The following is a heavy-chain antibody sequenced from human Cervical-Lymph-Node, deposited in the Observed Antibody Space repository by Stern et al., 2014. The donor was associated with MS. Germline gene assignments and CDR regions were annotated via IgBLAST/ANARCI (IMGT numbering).Heavy chain of an antibody. J-gene: IGHJ5*02. Sequence: QVQLQESGPGLVKPSETLSLTCTVSGGSISSYYWSWIRQPPGKGLEWIGYIYYSGSTNYNPSLKSRVTISVDTSKNQFSLKLSSVTAADTAVYYCARVGYYDFWSGLNWFDPWGQGTLVTVSS. V-gene: IGHV4-59*01. CDR1: GGSISSYY. CDR3: ARVGYYDFWSGLNWFDP. CDR2: IYYSGST. D-gene: IGHD3-3*01.